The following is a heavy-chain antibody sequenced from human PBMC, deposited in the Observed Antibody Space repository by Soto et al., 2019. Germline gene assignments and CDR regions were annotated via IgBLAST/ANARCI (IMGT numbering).Heavy chain of an antibody. CDR3: AKVSSAWYAGFFDL. CDR1: GFTFNRHA. D-gene: IGHD2-8*01. Sequence: EVQLLESGGGLVQPGGSLRLSCTASGFTFNRHAMTWVRQAPGKGLEWVSGLSDSGGSIYYADSVKGRFTISRDNSRNTLYLQMTTLRAEDTAVYYCAKVSSAWYAGFFDLWGQATLVTVSS. J-gene: IGHJ4*02. CDR2: LSDSGGSI. V-gene: IGHV3-23*01.